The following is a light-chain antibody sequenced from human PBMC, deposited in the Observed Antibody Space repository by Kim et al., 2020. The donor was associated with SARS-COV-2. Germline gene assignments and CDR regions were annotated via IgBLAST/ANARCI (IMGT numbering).Light chain of an antibody. J-gene: IGLJ3*02. CDR2: QHT. CDR1: KLGDKY. Sequence: SVSPGQTASITCSGSKLGDKYAYWYQKKPGQYPVLVIYQHTKRPSGISQRFSGSSSGNTATLTISRAQTMDEADYYCQAWDSSTAVFGGGTKLTVL. CDR3: QAWDSSTAV. V-gene: IGLV3-1*01.